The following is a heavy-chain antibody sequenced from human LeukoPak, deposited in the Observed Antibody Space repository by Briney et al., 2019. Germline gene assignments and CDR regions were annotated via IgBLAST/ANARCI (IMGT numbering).Heavy chain of an antibody. V-gene: IGHV4-59*01. J-gene: IGHJ3*02. CDR1: GGSISSYY. CDR2: IYYSGST. CDR3: ARGDFWSGYYTYGAFAI. D-gene: IGHD3-3*01. Sequence: PSETLSLTCTVSGGSISSYYWSWIRQPPGKGLEWIGYIYYSGSTNYNPSLKSRVTISVDTSKNQFSLKLSSVTAADTAVYYCARGDFWSGYYTYGAFAIWGQGTMVTVSS.